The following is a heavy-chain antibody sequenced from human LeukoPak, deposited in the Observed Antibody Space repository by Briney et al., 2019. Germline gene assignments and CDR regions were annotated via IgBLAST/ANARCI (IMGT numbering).Heavy chain of an antibody. D-gene: IGHD6-13*01. Sequence: GGSLRLSCAASGFSFSSYGMHWVRQAPGKGLEWVAVISYDGSNKYYADSVKGRFTISRDNSKNTLYLQMNSLRAEDTAVYYCAKASSSWYYFDYWGQGTLVTVSS. V-gene: IGHV3-30*18. J-gene: IGHJ4*02. CDR1: GFSFSSYG. CDR3: AKASSSWYYFDY. CDR2: ISYDGSNK.